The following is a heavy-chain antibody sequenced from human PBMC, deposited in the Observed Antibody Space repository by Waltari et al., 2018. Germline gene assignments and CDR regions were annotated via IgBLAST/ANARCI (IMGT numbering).Heavy chain of an antibody. CDR1: GGSISSYY. V-gene: IGHV4-59*08. D-gene: IGHD1-26*01. J-gene: IGHJ4*02. CDR3: ARGLIKPLWLSALYFDY. Sequence: QVQLQESGPGLVKPSETLSLTCTVSGGSISSYYWSWIRQPPGKGLEWIGYIYYSGSTNYNPSLKSRVTISVDTSKNQFPLKLSSVTAADTAVYYCARGLIKPLWLSALYFDYWGQGTLVTVSS. CDR2: IYYSGST.